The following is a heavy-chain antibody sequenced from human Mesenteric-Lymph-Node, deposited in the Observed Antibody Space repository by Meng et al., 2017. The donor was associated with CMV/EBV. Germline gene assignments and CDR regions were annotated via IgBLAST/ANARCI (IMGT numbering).Heavy chain of an antibody. CDR2: INSDGSST. CDR3: AGCSTCYYNFYYNGMDV. CDR1: GFTFSSYW. V-gene: IGHV3-74*01. J-gene: IGHJ6*02. D-gene: IGHD2-2*01. Sequence: GESLKISCAASGFTFSSYWMHWVRQAPGKGLVWVSRINSDGSSTSYADSVKGRFTISRDNAKNTLYLQMNSLRAEDTAVYYCAGCSTCYYNFYYNGMDVWGQGTTVTVSS.